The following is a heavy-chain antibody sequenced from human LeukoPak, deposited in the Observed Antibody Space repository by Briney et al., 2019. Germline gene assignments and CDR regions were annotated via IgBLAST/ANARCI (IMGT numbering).Heavy chain of an antibody. V-gene: IGHV7-4-1*02. CDR3: ARAALDYYYYYMDV. CDR1: GYTSTSYA. D-gene: IGHD1-1*01. Sequence: GASVKVSCKASGYTSTSYAMNWVRQAPGQGLEWMGWINTNTGNPTYAQGFTGRFVFSLDTSVSTAYLQISSLKAEDTAVYYCARAALDYYYYYMDVWGKGTTVTVSS. CDR2: INTNTGNP. J-gene: IGHJ6*03.